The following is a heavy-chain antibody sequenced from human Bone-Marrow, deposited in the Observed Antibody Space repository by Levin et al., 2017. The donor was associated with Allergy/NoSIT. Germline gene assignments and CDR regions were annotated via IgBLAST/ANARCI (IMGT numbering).Heavy chain of an antibody. J-gene: IGHJ6*03. V-gene: IGHV4-4*02. CDR2: IYHSGSV. Sequence: SQTLSLTCAVSGGSVSSSNWWSWVRQPPGKGLEWIGEIYHSGSVNYNASLKSRVTISIDNSKNQFSLYLSSVTAADTAVYYCARGRGHYYYYYYMDVWGKGTTVTVSS. CDR1: GGSVSSSNW. D-gene: IGHD3-10*01. CDR3: ARGRGHYYYYYYMDV.